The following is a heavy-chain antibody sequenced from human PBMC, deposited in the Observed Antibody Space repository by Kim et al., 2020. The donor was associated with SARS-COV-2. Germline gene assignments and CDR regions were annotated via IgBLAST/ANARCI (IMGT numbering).Heavy chain of an antibody. V-gene: IGHV1-18*01. J-gene: IGHJ4*01. CDR3: ARDDPQAAATGPRGYDH. CDR1: GYTFTNYG. CDR2: ISAYSGNT. D-gene: IGHD6-13*01. Sequence: ASVKVSCKASGYTFTNYGITWVRQAPGQGLEWMGWISAYSGNTYYAQKFQGRVTMTTDTSTTTAHMELESLRSDDTAVYYCARDDPQAAATGPRGYDHWG.